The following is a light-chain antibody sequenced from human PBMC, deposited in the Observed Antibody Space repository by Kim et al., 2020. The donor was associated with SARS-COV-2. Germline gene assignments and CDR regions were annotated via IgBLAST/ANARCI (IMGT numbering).Light chain of an antibody. CDR2: GNS. J-gene: IGLJ2*01. CDR1: RSNIGANYD. V-gene: IGLV1-40*01. Sequence: QSGLTQPPSLSGAPGQTVVISCTGDRSNIGANYDVHWYQQFPGTAPKLLIFGNSNRPPGVPERFSGFKSVSSASLTIAGLQAEDEADYYCQSYDSSLSAIFGGGTQLTVL. CDR3: QSYDSSLSAI.